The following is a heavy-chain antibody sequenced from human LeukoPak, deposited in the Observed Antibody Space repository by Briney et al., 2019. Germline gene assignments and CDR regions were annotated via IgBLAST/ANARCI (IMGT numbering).Heavy chain of an antibody. D-gene: IGHD4-17*01. CDR2: ISGSGGST. J-gene: IGHJ5*02. V-gene: IGHV3-23*01. CDR1: GFTFSSYA. Sequence: PGGSLRLSCAASGFTFSSYAMSWVRQAPGKGLEWVSAISGSGGSTYYADSVKGRFTISRDDSKNTLYLQMNSLRAEDTAVYYCAKDLFNGDDDNGFDPWGQGTLVTVSS. CDR3: AKDLFNGDDDNGFDP.